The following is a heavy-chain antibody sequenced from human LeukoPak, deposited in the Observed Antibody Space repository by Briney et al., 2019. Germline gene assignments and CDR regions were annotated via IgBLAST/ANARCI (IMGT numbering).Heavy chain of an antibody. CDR3: ASEYSSSPGY. V-gene: IGHV3-30-3*01. D-gene: IGHD6-13*01. Sequence: PGGSLRLSCAAPGFTFSSYAMHWVRQAPGKGLEWVAVISYDGSNKYYADSVKGRFTISRDNSKNTLYLQMNSLRAEDTAVYYCASEYSSSPGYWGQGTLVTVSS. J-gene: IGHJ4*02. CDR1: GFTFSSYA. CDR2: ISYDGSNK.